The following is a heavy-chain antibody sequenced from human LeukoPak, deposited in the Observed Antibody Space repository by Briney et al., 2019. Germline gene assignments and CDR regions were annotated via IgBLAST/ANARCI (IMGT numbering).Heavy chain of an antibody. Sequence: PGESLKISCKGSGYSFTSYWIAWVRQMPGKGLEWMGIAYPADSDTTYSPSFQGQVTISAGKSISTAYLQWSSLKASDTAMYYCARRRTGLSFDYWGQGTLVTVSS. V-gene: IGHV5-51*01. CDR2: AYPADSDT. D-gene: IGHD3-10*01. CDR3: ARRRTGLSFDY. J-gene: IGHJ4*02. CDR1: GYSFTSYW.